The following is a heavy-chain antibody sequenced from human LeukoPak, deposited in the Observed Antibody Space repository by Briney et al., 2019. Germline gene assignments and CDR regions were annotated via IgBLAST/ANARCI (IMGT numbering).Heavy chain of an antibody. Sequence: SETLSLTCNVSGGSLSSYYWSWIRQPPGKGLEWIGYIYYSGSTNYNPSLKSRVTTSVDTSKNQFSLKLSSVTAADTAVYYCARQSDGYTQFVDYWGQGTLVTVSS. CDR1: GGSLSSYY. V-gene: IGHV4-59*08. CDR3: ARQSDGYTQFVDY. CDR2: IYYSGST. D-gene: IGHD5-24*01. J-gene: IGHJ4*02.